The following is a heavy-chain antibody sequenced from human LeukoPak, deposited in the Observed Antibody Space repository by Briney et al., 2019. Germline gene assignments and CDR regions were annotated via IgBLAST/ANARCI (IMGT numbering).Heavy chain of an antibody. J-gene: IGHJ5*02. CDR3: AREVNLVATTNWFDP. Sequence: SETLSLTCTVSGYSISSGYYWGWIRQPPGKGLEWIGSIYHSGSTYYNPSLKSRVTISVDTSKNQFSLKLSSVTAADTAVYYCAREVNLVATTNWFDPWGQGTLVTVSS. CDR2: IYHSGST. D-gene: IGHD5-12*01. V-gene: IGHV4-38-2*02. CDR1: GYSISSGYY.